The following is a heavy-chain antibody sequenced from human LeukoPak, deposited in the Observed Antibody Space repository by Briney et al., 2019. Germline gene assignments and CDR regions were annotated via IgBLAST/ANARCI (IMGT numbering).Heavy chain of an antibody. CDR3: ARDIETGSTDY. D-gene: IGHD1-14*01. CDR2: ISYDGSNK. Sequence: PGGSLRLSCAASGFTFSSYGMHWVRRAPGKGLEWVAVISYDGSNKYYADSVKGRFTISRDNSKNTLYLQMNSLRAEDTAIYYCARDIETGSTDYWGQGTLVTVPS. J-gene: IGHJ4*02. V-gene: IGHV3-30*03. CDR1: GFTFSSYG.